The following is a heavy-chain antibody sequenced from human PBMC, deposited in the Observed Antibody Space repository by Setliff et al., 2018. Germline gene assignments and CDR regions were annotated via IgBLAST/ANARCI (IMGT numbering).Heavy chain of an antibody. D-gene: IGHD3-22*01. CDR1: GGTFSTYG. J-gene: IGHJ6*03. V-gene: IGHV1-69*13. CDR2: IMPIFGTI. Sequence: SVKVSCKASGGTFSTYGITWVRQAPGQGLEWVGWIMPIFGTINYAQKFQGRVTITADESASTVYMELSSLRSDDTALYYCSREEGYYYDSTDYYYYMDVWGKGTTVTVSS. CDR3: SREEGYYYDSTDYYYYMDV.